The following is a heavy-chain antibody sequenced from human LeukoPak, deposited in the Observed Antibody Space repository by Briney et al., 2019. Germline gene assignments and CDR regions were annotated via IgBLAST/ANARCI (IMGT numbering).Heavy chain of an antibody. CDR3: AKVRGYYYDSSDDY. CDR1: GFPFSSYA. J-gene: IGHJ4*02. D-gene: IGHD3-22*01. CDR2: ISGGGDNT. Sequence: GASLRLSCVASGFPFSSYAMTWVRQAPGKGLNWVSAISGGGDNTRYADSVKGRFTSSRDNSKHTLYLQMNSLRAEDTAVYYCAKVRGYYYDSSDDYWGQGTLVTVSS. V-gene: IGHV3-23*01.